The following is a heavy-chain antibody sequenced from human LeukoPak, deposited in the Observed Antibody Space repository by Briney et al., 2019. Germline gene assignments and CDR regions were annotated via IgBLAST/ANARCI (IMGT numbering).Heavy chain of an antibody. D-gene: IGHD3-3*01. J-gene: IGHJ4*02. CDR2: IWYDGSNK. Sequence: PRGSLRLSCAASGFTFSSYGMHWVRQAPGKGLEWVAVIWYDGSNKYYADSVKGRFTISRDNSKNTLYLQMNSLRAEDTAVYYCARGHGIRYYDFWSGYCDFDYWGQGTLVTVSS. CDR3: ARGHGIRYYDFWSGYCDFDY. V-gene: IGHV3-33*01. CDR1: GFTFSSYG.